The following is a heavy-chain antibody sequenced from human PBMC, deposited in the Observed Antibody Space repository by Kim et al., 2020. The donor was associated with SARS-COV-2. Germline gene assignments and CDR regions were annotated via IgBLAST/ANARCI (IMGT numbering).Heavy chain of an antibody. D-gene: IGHD3-10*01. CDR3: AKTMVRGVIKRHYFDY. CDR1: GFTFSSYA. V-gene: IGHV3-23*01. Sequence: GGSLRLSCAASGFTFSSYAMSWVRQAPGKGLEWVSAISSSGGSTYYADSVKGRFTISRDNSKNTLYLQMNSLRAEDTAVYYCAKTMVRGVIKRHYFDYWGQGTLVTVSS. CDR2: ISSSGGST. J-gene: IGHJ4*02.